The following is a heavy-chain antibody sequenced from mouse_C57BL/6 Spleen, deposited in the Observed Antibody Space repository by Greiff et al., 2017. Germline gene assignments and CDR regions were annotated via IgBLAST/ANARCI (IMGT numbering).Heavy chain of an antibody. CDR1: GYTFTSYW. CDR3: ARRAYGSPYFDY. V-gene: IGHV1-50*01. CDR2: IDPYDSYT. Sequence: QVQLQQPGAELVKPGASVKLSCKASGYTFTSYWMQWVKQRHGQSLEWIGEIDPYDSYTNYNQKFKGKATLTVDTSSSTAYMQLSSLTSEDSAVYYCARRAYGSPYFDYWGKGTALTGSS. J-gene: IGHJ2*01. D-gene: IGHD1-1*01.